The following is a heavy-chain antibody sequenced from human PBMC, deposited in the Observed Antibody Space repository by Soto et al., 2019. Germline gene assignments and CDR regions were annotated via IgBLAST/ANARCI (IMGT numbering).Heavy chain of an antibody. CDR2: IDWDDYK. V-gene: IGHV2-70*04. D-gene: IGHD6-19*01. Sequence: FGPTLVNPTQTLTLPCTFSEFSLSTSGMRVMWVRQPPVKALQWLARIDWDDYKFYSTSLKTRLTISKDTSKNQVVLTMTNMDPVDTATYHCALRKYSSGCDHWGQGTLVTFSS. CDR1: EFSLSTSGMR. J-gene: IGHJ4*02. CDR3: ALRKYSSGCDH.